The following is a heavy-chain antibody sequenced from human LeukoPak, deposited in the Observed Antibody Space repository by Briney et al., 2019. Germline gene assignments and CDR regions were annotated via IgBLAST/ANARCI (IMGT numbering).Heavy chain of an antibody. V-gene: IGHV3-9*03. D-gene: IGHD3-3*01. CDR1: GFTFDDYA. CDR2: ISWNSGSI. CDR3: AKGTIFGVVYVAFDI. Sequence: PGGSLRLSCAASGFTFDDYAMHWVRQAPGKGLEWVSGISWNSGSIGYADSVKGRFTISRDNAKNSLYLQMNSLRAEDMALYYCAKGTIFGVVYVAFDIWGQGTMVTVSS. J-gene: IGHJ3*02.